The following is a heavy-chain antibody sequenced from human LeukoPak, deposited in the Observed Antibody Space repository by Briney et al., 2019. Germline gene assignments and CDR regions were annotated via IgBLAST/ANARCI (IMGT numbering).Heavy chain of an antibody. CDR3: ARYYYDSSGYFLYYYYGMDV. CDR1: GYTFTSYD. CDR2: MNPNSGNT. Sequence: ASVKVSCKASGYTFTSYDINWVRQATGQGLEWMGWMNPNSGNTGYAQKFQGRVTMTRNTSTSTAYMELSSLRSEDTAVYYCARYYYDSSGYFLYYYYGMDVWGQGTTVTVSS. D-gene: IGHD3-22*01. J-gene: IGHJ6*02. V-gene: IGHV1-8*01.